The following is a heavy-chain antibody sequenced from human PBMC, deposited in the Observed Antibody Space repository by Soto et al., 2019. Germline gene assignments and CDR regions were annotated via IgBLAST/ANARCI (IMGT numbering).Heavy chain of an antibody. CDR3: AKESRIAAAGTFYDFQH. Sequence: GGSLRLSCAASGFTFSSYAMSWVRQAPGKGLEWVSAISGSGGSTYYTDSVKGRFTISRDNSKNTLYLQMNSLRAEDTAVYYCAKESRIAAAGTFYDFQHWGQGTLVTVSS. CDR2: ISGSGGST. J-gene: IGHJ1*01. V-gene: IGHV3-23*01. D-gene: IGHD6-13*01. CDR1: GFTFSSYA.